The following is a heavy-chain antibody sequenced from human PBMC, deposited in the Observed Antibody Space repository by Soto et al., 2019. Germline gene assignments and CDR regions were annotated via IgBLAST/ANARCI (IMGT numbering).Heavy chain of an antibody. CDR1: GGSFSGYY. CDR2: INHSGST. Sequence: QVQLQQWGAGLLKPSETLSLTCAVYGGSFSGYYWSWIRQPPGKGLEWIGEINHSGSTNYNPSLKGRVTISVDTSKNQCSLKLSSVTAADTAVYYCARGKPTVVPRWFDPWGQGTLVTVSS. CDR3: ARGKPTVVPRWFDP. V-gene: IGHV4-34*01. D-gene: IGHD4-17*01. J-gene: IGHJ5*02.